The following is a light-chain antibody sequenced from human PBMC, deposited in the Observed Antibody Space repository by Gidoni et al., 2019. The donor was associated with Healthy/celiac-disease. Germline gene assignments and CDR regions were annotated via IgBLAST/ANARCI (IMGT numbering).Light chain of an antibody. CDR3: QVWDSSSDHLVV. CDR2: DDS. CDR1: HIGSKS. V-gene: IGLV3-21*02. J-gene: IGLJ2*01. Sequence: SYVLTQPPAVAVAPGQTARITSGGNHIGSKSVHRYQQKPGQDPVLVVYDDSDRPSGVPEGFSGANSGNTATLTTSRVEAGDEADYYCQVWDSSSDHLVVFGGGTKLTVL.